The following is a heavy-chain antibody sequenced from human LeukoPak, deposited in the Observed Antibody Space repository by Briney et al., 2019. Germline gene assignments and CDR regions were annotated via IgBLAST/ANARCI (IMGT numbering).Heavy chain of an antibody. V-gene: IGHV3-30*03. Sequence: QSGGSLRLSCAASGFTFSSYGMHWVRQAPGKGLEWVAVVSYDGGNKDYADSVKGRFTISRDNSKNTLYLQMNSLSTEDTAVYYCARGYGGQDYFDYWGQGTLVTVSS. J-gene: IGHJ4*02. CDR1: GFTFSSYG. D-gene: IGHD4-23*01. CDR2: VSYDGGNK. CDR3: ARGYGGQDYFDY.